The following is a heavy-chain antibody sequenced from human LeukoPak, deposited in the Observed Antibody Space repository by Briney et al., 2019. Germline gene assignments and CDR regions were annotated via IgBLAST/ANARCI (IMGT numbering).Heavy chain of an antibody. CDR3: AREFRSPDYGNYYYGMDV. J-gene: IGHJ6*02. CDR1: GYTFTSYG. V-gene: IGHV1-18*01. D-gene: IGHD4-17*01. CDR2: ISAYNGNT. Sequence: GASVKVSCKASGYTFTSYGISWVRQAPGQGLEWMGWISAYNGNTNYAQKLQGRVTMNTDTSTSTAYMELRGLRSDDTAVYYCAREFRSPDYGNYYYGMDVWGQGTTVTVSS.